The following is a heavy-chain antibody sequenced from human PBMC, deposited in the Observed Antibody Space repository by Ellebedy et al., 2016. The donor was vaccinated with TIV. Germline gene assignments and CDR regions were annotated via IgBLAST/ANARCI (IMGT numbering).Heavy chain of an antibody. V-gene: IGHV3-48*04. CDR1: GFTFTPYA. D-gene: IGHD3-10*01. CDR2: IGGSTLTK. J-gene: IGHJ3*02. Sequence: GESLKISCAASGFTFTPYAMNWVRQAPGKGLEWVAYIGGSTLTKYYADSVKGRFTISRDNAKNSLHLQMSSLTAEDTAVYYCARDMAWGNERVNDALDIWGQGTMVTVSP. CDR3: ARDMAWGNERVNDALDI.